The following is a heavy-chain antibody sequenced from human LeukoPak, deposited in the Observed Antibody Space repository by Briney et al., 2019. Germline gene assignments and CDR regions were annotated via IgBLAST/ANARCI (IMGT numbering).Heavy chain of an antibody. CDR1: TVSVTSYY. V-gene: IGHV4-59*08. Sequence: SETLSLTCTVSTVSVTSYYWTWIRQPPGKGLEWIGYIYYSGSTNYNPSLKSRVTISVDTSKNQFSLKLSSVTAADTAVYFCARGPYSYDSSGAFDIWGQGTMVTVSS. D-gene: IGHD3-22*01. CDR2: IYYSGST. CDR3: ARGPYSYDSSGAFDI. J-gene: IGHJ3*02.